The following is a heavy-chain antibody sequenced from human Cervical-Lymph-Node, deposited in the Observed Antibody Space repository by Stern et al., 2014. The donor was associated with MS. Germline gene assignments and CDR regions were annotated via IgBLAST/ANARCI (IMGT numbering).Heavy chain of an antibody. J-gene: IGHJ4*02. D-gene: IGHD3-22*01. CDR2: ISYDGSNE. CDR3: ARGVYDI. Sequence: QVQLLESGGGVVQPGRSLRLSCAASGFTFSSYGMHWVRQAPATGLQWVAFISYDGSNEYYADSVKGRFTISRDNSNNTLYLQTNSLREEDTAVYYCARGVYDIWGQGTLVTVSS. V-gene: IGHV3-30*03. CDR1: GFTFSSYG.